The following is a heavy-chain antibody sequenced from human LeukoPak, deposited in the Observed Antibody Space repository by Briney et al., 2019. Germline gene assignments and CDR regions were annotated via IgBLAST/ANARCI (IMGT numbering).Heavy chain of an antibody. Sequence: ASVKVSCKASGYTFTNYYMHWVRQAPGQGLEWMGRIIPGGGSTSYAQKFQGRVTMIRDTSTSTVYMELSSLRSEDTAVYYCGRVRVGDTRDFDYWGQGTLVTVSS. CDR2: IIPGGGST. V-gene: IGHV1-46*01. D-gene: IGHD1-26*01. CDR1: GYTFTNYY. J-gene: IGHJ4*02. CDR3: GRVRVGDTRDFDY.